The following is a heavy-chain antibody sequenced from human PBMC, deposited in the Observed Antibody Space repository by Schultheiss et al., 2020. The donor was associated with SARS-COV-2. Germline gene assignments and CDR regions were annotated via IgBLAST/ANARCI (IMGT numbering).Heavy chain of an antibody. CDR2: ISLSGST. CDR1: SGSISSSDW. D-gene: IGHD6-13*01. V-gene: IGHV4-4*02. CDR3: ARVWYRGYSRINWFDP. J-gene: IGHJ5*02. Sequence: SETLSLTCAVSSGSISSSDWWSWVRQPPGTGLEWIGEISLSGSTNYNPSLKSRVTISVDKSKNQFSLKLSSVTAADTAVYFCARVWYRGYSRINWFDPWGQGTLVTVSS.